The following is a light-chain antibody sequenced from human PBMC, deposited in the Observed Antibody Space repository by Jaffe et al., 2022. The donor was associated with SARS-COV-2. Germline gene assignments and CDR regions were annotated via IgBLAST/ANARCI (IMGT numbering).Light chain of an antibody. J-gene: IGKJ3*01. CDR3: QQLNTYPFN. V-gene: IGKV1-9*01. CDR2: DAS. Sequence: DIQLTQSPSFLSASVGDRVTITCRASQGITSYLAWYQQKPGKAPKLLIYDASSLQSGVPSSFSGRGSGTEFTLTISSLQPEDFATYYCQQLNTYPFNFGPGTKVDIK. CDR1: QGITSY.